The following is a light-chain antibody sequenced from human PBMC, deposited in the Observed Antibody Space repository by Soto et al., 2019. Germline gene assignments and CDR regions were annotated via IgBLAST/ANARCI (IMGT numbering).Light chain of an antibody. V-gene: IGKV3-20*01. CDR1: QSVISNF. CDR2: GAS. Sequence: EIVLTQSPGTLSLSPGERATVSCRAIQSVISNFLAWYQQKPGQAPRLLIYGASSRATGIPDRFSGSGSGTDFTLTINRLEPEDFAVYYCQQYGSSPTRTFGQGTKVDIK. CDR3: QQYGSSPTRT. J-gene: IGKJ1*01.